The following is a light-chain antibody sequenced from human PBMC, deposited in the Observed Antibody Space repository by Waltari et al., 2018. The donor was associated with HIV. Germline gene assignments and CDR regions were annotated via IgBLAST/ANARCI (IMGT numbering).Light chain of an antibody. J-gene: IGKJ1*01. CDR2: WSS. CDR1: MSVLYEANSKNY. Sequence: DIVMTQSPGFLSVAAGGRATIKCKATMSVLYEANSKNYWAWDQQKPGQPPKLLLSWSSTRESGVSARFSGSGSGTDFTLTINNVESDDAAIYFCQQFYKIPWTFGQGTKVEI. V-gene: IGKV4-1*01. CDR3: QQFYKIPWT.